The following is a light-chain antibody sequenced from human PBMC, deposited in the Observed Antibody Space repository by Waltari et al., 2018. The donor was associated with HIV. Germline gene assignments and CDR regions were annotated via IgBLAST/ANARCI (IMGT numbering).Light chain of an antibody. CDR3: QQDYNLPYT. V-gene: IGKV3D-7*01. CDR1: QSVSSSY. J-gene: IGKJ2*01. Sequence: EIVMTQSLATLSLSPEERATLSCRASQSVSSSYLSWYQQKPGQAPRLLIYGASTRATGIPARFSGSGSGTDFTLTISSLQPEDFAVYYCQQDYNLPYTFGQGTKLEIK. CDR2: GAS.